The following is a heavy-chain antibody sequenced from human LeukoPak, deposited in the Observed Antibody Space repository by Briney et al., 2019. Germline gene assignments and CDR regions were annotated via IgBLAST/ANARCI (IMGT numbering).Heavy chain of an antibody. D-gene: IGHD3-22*01. J-gene: IGHJ4*02. CDR1: RFTFSSDC. CDR3: ARDSSGYYYFDY. V-gene: IGHV3-7*01. Sequence: GGSLRLSCAASRFTFSSDCIIWVRQAPAKGLEWGANIKQDGREKYYVKSVKGRFNISRDNDKNSLYLHMNSLRAEDTAVYYCARDSSGYYYFDYWGQGTLVTVSS. CDR2: IKQDGREK.